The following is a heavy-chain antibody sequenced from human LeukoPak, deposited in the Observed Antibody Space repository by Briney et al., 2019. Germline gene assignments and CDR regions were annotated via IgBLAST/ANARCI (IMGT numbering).Heavy chain of an antibody. J-gene: IGHJ6*02. CDR1: GGSFRGYY. Sequence: SVTLSLTCAVYGGSFRGYYWSWIRQPPGKGLEWIGEINHSGSTNYNPSLKSRVTISVDTSKNQFSLKLSSVTAADTAVYYCARGRRSSSGWYSRGVYYGMDVWGQGTTVTVSS. D-gene: IGHD6-19*01. V-gene: IGHV4-34*01. CDR3: ARGRRSSSGWYSRGVYYGMDV. CDR2: INHSGST.